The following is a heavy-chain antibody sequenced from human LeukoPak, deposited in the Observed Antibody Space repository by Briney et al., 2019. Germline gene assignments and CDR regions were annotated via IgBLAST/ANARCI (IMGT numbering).Heavy chain of an antibody. V-gene: IGHV1-24*01. Sequence: GASVKVSCKVSGYTLTELSMHWVRQAPGKGLEWMGGFDPEDGETIYAQKFQGRVTMTEDTSTDTAYMELSSLWPEDTAVYYCATPPRGAAAFDYWGQGTLVTVSS. CDR1: GYTLTELS. J-gene: IGHJ4*02. CDR2: FDPEDGET. D-gene: IGHD6-13*01. CDR3: ATPPRGAAAFDY.